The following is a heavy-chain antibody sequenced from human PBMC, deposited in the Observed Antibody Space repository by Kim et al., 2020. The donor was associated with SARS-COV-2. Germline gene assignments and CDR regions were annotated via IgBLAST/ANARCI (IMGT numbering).Heavy chain of an antibody. J-gene: IGHJ4*02. V-gene: IGHV4-39*01. CDR3: ARQGLGSGYDSPPAYFDH. CDR2: IYSSGTT. CDR1: GDTINRSPYF. D-gene: IGHD5-12*01. Sequence: SETLSLTCTVSGDTINRSPYFWGWVRQPPGKGLQWIGSIYSSGTTYSSPSLSSRVTLSVDMSENQLSLRLTSVTVAETAVYYCARQGLGSGYDSPPAYFDHWGQGILVTVSS.